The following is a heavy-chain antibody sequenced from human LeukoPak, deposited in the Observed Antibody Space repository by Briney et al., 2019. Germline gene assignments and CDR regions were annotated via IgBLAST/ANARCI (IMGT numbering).Heavy chain of an antibody. CDR1: GFTFSSYG. CDR2: IRYDGSNK. CDR3: AKDKFSVAVVADRLKWFDP. Sequence: GGSLRLSCAASGFTFSSYGMHWVRQAPGKGLEWVAFIRYDGSNKYYADSVKGRFTISGDNSKNTLYLQMNSLGAEDTAVYYCAKDKFSVAVVADRLKWFDPWGQGTLVTVSS. D-gene: IGHD2-15*01. J-gene: IGHJ5*02. V-gene: IGHV3-30*02.